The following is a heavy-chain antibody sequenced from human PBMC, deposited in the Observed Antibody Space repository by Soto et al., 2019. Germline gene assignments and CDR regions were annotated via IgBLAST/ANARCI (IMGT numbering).Heavy chain of an antibody. CDR1: GGTFSSYA. Sequence: SVKVSCKASGGTFSSYAISWVRQAPGQGLEWMGGIIPIFGTANYAQKFQGRVTITADESTSTAYMELSSLRSEDTAVYYCASGSTTMVRGVIINYYYGMDVWGQGTTVTVSS. CDR3: ASGSTTMVRGVIINYYYGMDV. J-gene: IGHJ6*02. V-gene: IGHV1-69*13. D-gene: IGHD3-10*01. CDR2: IIPIFGTA.